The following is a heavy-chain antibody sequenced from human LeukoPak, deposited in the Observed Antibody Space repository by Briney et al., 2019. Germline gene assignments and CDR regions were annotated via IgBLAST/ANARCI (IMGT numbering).Heavy chain of an antibody. D-gene: IGHD3-9*01. CDR1: GGSISSGSYY. Sequence: SETLSLTCTVSGGSISSGSYYWSWIRQPAGKGLEWIGRIYTSGSTNYNPSLKSRVTISVDTSKNQFSLKLSSVTAADTAVYYCAREIAGYYGAFDIWGQGTMVTVSS. CDR3: AREIAGYYGAFDI. V-gene: IGHV4-61*02. CDR2: IYTSGST. J-gene: IGHJ3*02.